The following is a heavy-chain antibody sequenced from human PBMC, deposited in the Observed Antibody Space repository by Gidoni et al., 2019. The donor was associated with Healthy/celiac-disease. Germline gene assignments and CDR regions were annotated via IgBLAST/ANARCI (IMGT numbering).Heavy chain of an antibody. CDR1: GFTFSSYA. CDR2: ISYDGSNK. V-gene: IGHV3-30-3*01. D-gene: IGHD2-2*01. Sequence: QVQLVESGGGVVQPGRSLRLSCAASGFTFSSYAMHWVRQAPGKGLEWVAVISYDGSNKYYADSVKGRFTISRDNSKNTLYLQMNSLRAEDTAVYYCARGSDCSSTSCSSNWFDPWGQGTLVTVSS. CDR3: ARGSDCSSTSCSSNWFDP. J-gene: IGHJ5*02.